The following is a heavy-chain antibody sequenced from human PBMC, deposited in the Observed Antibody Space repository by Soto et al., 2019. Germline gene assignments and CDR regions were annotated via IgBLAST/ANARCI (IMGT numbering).Heavy chain of an antibody. CDR3: ATDSSGWYQCWDYYYYYGMDV. J-gene: IGHJ6*02. Sequence: GGSLRLSCAASGFTFSSYWMHWVRQAPGKGLVWVSRINSDGSSTSYADSVKGRFTISRDNAKNTLYLQMNSLRAEDTAVYYCATDSSGWYQCWDYYYYYGMDVWGQGTTVTVSS. V-gene: IGHV3-74*01. CDR1: GFTFSSYW. CDR2: INSDGSST. D-gene: IGHD6-19*01.